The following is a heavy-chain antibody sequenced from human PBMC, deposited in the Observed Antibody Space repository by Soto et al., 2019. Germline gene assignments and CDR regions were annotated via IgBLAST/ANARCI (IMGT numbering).Heavy chain of an antibody. Sequence: QVQLQESGPGLVKPSETLSLTCTVSGGSISSYYWSWIRQPPGKGLEWIGYIYYSGSTNYNTSLKSRVTISVDTSKNQFSLKLSSVTAADTAVYYCARGSSGWYDGNDAFDIWGQGTMVTVSS. CDR2: IYYSGST. CDR1: GGSISSYY. V-gene: IGHV4-59*01. D-gene: IGHD6-19*01. J-gene: IGHJ3*02. CDR3: ARGSSGWYDGNDAFDI.